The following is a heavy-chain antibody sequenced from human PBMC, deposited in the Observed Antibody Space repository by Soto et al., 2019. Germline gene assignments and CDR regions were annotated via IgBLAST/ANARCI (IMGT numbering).Heavy chain of an antibody. CDR3: ARHGSGSYFKTVLFDP. J-gene: IGHJ5*02. V-gene: IGHV1-8*01. CDR1: GYTFTSYD. D-gene: IGHD3-10*01. CDR2: MNPNTGNT. Sequence: ASVKVSCKASGYTFTSYDTNWVRQATGKGLEWMGWMNPNTGNTGYAQKFHDRVTMTRNTSIGTAYMELSGLRSEDTAVYYCARHGSGSYFKTVLFDPWGQGTLVTVSS.